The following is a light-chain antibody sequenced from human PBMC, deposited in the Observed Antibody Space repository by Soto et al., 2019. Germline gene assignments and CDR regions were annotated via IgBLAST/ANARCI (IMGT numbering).Light chain of an antibody. J-gene: IGKJ4*01. V-gene: IGKV3-11*01. CDR2: DAS. CDR3: QQRSNWT. CDR1: QSVSSY. Sequence: EILLTQSPATLSLSPGERATLSCSASQSVSSYLAWYQQKPGQAPRLLIYDASNRATGIPARFSGSGSGTDFTLAISSLEPEDFAVYYCQQRSNWTFGGGTKVEIK.